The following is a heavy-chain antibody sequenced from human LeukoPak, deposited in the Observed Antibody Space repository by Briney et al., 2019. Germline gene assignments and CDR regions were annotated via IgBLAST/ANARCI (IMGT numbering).Heavy chain of an antibody. CDR1: GGTLSSYA. CDR2: IIPIFGTA. CDR3: ASAIMDPAMVDVYYYYGIDV. Sequence: SVKVSCKASGGTLSSYAISWVRQATGQGLEWMGGIIPIFGTANYAQKFQGRVTSTAEESTSTAYMELSSLRSGDTSVYYCASAIMDPAMVDVYYYYGIDVWGQGTTVTVSS. V-gene: IGHV1-69*13. D-gene: IGHD5-18*01. J-gene: IGHJ6*02.